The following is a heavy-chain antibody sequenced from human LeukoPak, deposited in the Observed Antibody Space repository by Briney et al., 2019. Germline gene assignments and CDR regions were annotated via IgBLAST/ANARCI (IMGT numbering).Heavy chain of an antibody. CDR3: AKLAVASTGY. CDR1: GYTFTGYY. CDR2: INPNGGYT. Sequence: GASVKVSCKASGYTFTGYYMHWVRQAPGQGLEWMGCINPNGGYTNYAQKFQGRVTMTRDTSISTAYMELSSLTSDDTAVCYCAKLAVASTGYWGQGTLVTVSS. J-gene: IGHJ4*02. D-gene: IGHD6-19*01. V-gene: IGHV1-2*02.